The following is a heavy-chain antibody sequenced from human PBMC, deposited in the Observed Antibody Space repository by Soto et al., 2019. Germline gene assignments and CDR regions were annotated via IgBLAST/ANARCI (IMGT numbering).Heavy chain of an antibody. CDR3: AREDDYYFDY. CDR2: IYYSGST. D-gene: IGHD3-16*01. Sequence: QVQLQESGPGLVKPSETLSLTCTVSGGSISSYYWSWIRQPPGKGLEWIGYIYYSGSTNYNPSLKSRVTISVDTSKNQFSVKLSSVTAADTAVYYCAREDDYYFDYWGQGTLVTVSS. J-gene: IGHJ4*02. V-gene: IGHV4-59*01. CDR1: GGSISSYY.